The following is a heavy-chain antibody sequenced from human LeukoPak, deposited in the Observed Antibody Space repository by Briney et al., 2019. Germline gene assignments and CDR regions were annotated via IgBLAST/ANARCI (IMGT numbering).Heavy chain of an antibody. CDR2: ISGSGGRT. CDR1: GFTFSSYA. Sequence: GGSLRLSCAASGFTFSSYAMHWVRQAPGKGLEWVSAISGSGGRTYYADSVKGRFTISRDNSKNTLYLQMNNLRADDTAVYYCAKDATGFSDFDYWGQGTLVTVSS. J-gene: IGHJ4*02. D-gene: IGHD3-9*01. CDR3: AKDATGFSDFDY. V-gene: IGHV3-23*01.